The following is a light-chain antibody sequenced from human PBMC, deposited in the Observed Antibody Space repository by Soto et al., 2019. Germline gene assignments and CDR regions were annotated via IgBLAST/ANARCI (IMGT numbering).Light chain of an antibody. CDR1: QSVSSN. CDR3: QQYNNWPHT. J-gene: IGKJ2*01. Sequence: EIVMTQSPATLSVSPGERATLSCRASQSVSSNLAWYQQKPGQAPRLLIYGASTRATGIPARFSGSGSGTEFTLTISSLQSEDFAVYYCQQYNNWPHTFGQGTKLGIK. V-gene: IGKV3-15*01. CDR2: GAS.